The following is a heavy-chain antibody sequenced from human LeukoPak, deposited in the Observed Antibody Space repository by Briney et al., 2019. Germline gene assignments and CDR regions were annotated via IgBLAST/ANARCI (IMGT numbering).Heavy chain of an antibody. CDR2: IKDDGSHT. V-gene: IGHV3-74*01. D-gene: IGHD6-25*01. Sequence: GGSLRLSCAASGFTFSSHWMHWVRQAPGKGLVWVSRIKDDGSHTNYADSVKGRFTISRDNAKNTLSLQVNSLRAEDTAVYYCARGSGIITGIDEWGQGTLVTVSS. CDR3: ARGSGIITGIDE. CDR1: GFTFSSHW. J-gene: IGHJ4*02.